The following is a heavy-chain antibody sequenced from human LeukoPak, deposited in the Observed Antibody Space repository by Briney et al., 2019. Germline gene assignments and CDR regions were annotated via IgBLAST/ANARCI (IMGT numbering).Heavy chain of an antibody. J-gene: IGHJ3*02. CDR1: GFTFSSYE. V-gene: IGHV3-48*03. D-gene: IGHD3-10*01. CDR3: ARDGRGYYGSGGYRLDAFDI. CDR2: ISSSGSTI. Sequence: GGSLRLSCAASGFTFSSYEMNWVRQAPGKGLEWVSYISSSGSTIYYADSVKGRFTISRDNAKNSLYLQMNSLRAEDTAVYYCARDGRGYYGSGGYRLDAFDIWGQGTMVTVSS.